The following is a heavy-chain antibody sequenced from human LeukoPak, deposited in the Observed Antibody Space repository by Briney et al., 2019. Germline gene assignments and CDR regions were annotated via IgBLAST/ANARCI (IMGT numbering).Heavy chain of an antibody. D-gene: IGHD3-16*01. CDR1: GGSISSYY. Sequence: SETLSLTCTVSGGSISSYYWSWIRQPPGKGLEWIGYIYYSGSTNYNPSLKSRVTISVDTSKNQFSLKLSSVTAADTAVYYCAGEGGGSFDYWGQGTLVTVSS. CDR3: AGEGGGSFDY. V-gene: IGHV4-59*01. J-gene: IGHJ4*02. CDR2: IYYSGST.